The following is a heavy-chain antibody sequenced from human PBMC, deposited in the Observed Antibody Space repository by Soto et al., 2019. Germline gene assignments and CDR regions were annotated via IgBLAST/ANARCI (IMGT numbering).Heavy chain of an antibody. V-gene: IGHV3-21*04. J-gene: IGHJ6*02. CDR1: GFTFSSYS. Sequence: PGGSLRLSCAASGFTFSSYSMNWVRQAPGKGLEWVSSISSSSSYIYYADSVKGRFTISRDNSKNTLYLQMNSLRAEDTAVYYCAKGIAAAGTGYYYYYGMDVWGQGTTVTVSS. CDR2: ISSSSSYI. D-gene: IGHD6-13*01. CDR3: AKGIAAAGTGYYYYYGMDV.